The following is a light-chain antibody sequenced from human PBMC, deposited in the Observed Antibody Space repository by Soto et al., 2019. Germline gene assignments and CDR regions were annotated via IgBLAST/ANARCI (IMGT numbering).Light chain of an antibody. Sequence: EIVMTQSPPTLSVSPGERATLSCRASQTISRNLAWYQQRPGQAPRLLMFGASTRAPGIPARFSGSGSGTDFTLTISSLEPEDFAVYYCQQRSNWPSITFGQGTRLEIK. J-gene: IGKJ5*01. V-gene: IGKV3-11*01. CDR3: QQRSNWPSIT. CDR1: QTISRN. CDR2: GAS.